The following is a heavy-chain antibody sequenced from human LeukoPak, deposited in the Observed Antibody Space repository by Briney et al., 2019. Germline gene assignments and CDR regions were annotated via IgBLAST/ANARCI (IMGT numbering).Heavy chain of an antibody. CDR2: IYPGDSDT. D-gene: IGHD6-13*01. CDR1: GYSFTSYW. J-gene: IGHJ3*02. V-gene: IGHV5-51*01. CDR3: ARGHSSSWYEFKSGAFDI. Sequence: GESLKISCKGSGYSFTSYWIGWVRQMPGKGLEWMGIIYPGDSDTRYSPSFQGQVTISADKSISTAYLQWSSLKASDTAMYYCARGHSSSWYEFKSGAFDIWGQGTMVTVSS.